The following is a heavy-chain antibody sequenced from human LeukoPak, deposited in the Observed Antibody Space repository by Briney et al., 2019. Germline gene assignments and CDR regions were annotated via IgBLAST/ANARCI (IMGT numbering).Heavy chain of an antibody. CDR2: ISAYNVDT. CDR1: GYTFNNFG. J-gene: IGHJ4*02. V-gene: IGHV1-18*01. D-gene: IGHD3-10*01. CDR3: ARDRRARGLWFGEARGY. Sequence: GASVKVSCKPSGYTFNNFGICRVRQAPGQGLEWMGWISAYNVDTKYAEKVQDRVTMTTDTSTSTVYMELRGLTSDGTALYYCARDRRARGLWFGEARGYWGQGTQVTVSP.